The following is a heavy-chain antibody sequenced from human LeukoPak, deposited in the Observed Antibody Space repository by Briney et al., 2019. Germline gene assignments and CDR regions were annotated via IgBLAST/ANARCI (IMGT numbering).Heavy chain of an antibody. CDR1: GFTFSSYA. CDR3: TTDSFTVVIPTAEGH. Sequence: GGSLRLSCAASGFTFSSYAMSWVRQAPGKGLEWVGRIRSKADGGTTDYAAPVKGRFTISRDDSKNTLYLQMNSLKTEDTAVYYCTTDSFTVVIPTAEGHWGQGTLVTVSS. V-gene: IGHV3-15*01. J-gene: IGHJ4*02. CDR2: IRSKADGGTT. D-gene: IGHD2-2*01.